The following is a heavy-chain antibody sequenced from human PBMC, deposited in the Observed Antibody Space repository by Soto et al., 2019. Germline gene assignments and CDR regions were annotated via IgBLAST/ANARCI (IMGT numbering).Heavy chain of an antibody. V-gene: IGHV4-39*01. CDR3: ARFKGRGYGMDV. J-gene: IGHJ6*02. CDR1: GGSISSSSYY. D-gene: IGHD3-10*01. Sequence: QLQLQESGPGLVKPSETLSLTCTVSGGSISSSSYYWGWIRQPPGKGLEWIGSIYYSGSTYYNPSLKSRVTISVDTSKNQFSLKLSSVTAADTAVYYCARFKGRGYGMDVWGQGTTVTVSS. CDR2: IYYSGST.